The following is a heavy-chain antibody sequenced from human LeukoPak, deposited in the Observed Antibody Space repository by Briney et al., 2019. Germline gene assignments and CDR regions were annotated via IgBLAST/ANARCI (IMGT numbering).Heavy chain of an antibody. CDR2: MNPNSGNT. V-gene: IGHV1-8*02. J-gene: IGHJ4*02. Sequence: ASVKVSCTASGYTFTSYDINWVRQATGQGLEWMGWMNPNSGNTGYAQKFQGRVTMTEDTSTDTAYMELSSLRSEDTAVYYCATTDYYDSSVPNYWGQGTLVTVSS. D-gene: IGHD3-22*01. CDR3: ATTDYYDSSVPNY. CDR1: GYTFTSYD.